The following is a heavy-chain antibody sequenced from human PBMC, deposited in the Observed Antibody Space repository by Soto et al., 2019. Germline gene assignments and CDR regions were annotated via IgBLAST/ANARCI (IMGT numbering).Heavy chain of an antibody. J-gene: IGHJ6*02. CDR1: GGTISSSSYY. D-gene: IGHD6-19*01. Sequence: LETMPLTCTVSGGTISSSSYYWGWIRQQPGKGLEWIGSIYYSGSTYYNPSLKSRVTISVDTSKNQFSLKLSSVTAADTPVYYCASNEGPGGWDTGSGMDVWGQGTTVTGSS. CDR3: ASNEGPGGWDTGSGMDV. CDR2: IYYSGST. V-gene: IGHV4-39*01.